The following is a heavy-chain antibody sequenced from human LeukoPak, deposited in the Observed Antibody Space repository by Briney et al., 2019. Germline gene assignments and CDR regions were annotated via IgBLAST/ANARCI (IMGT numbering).Heavy chain of an antibody. CDR3: ARGNRPYGEHEAFDI. CDR1: GGSFSGYY. CDR2: INHSGST. V-gene: IGHV4-34*01. D-gene: IGHD3-10*01. J-gene: IGHJ3*02. Sequence: SETLSLTCAVYGGSFSGYYWSWIRQPPGKGLEWIGEINHSGSTNYNPSLKSRVTISVDTSKNQFSLKVSPVSAADTAVYYCARGNRPYGEHEAFDIWGHGTTVTVSP.